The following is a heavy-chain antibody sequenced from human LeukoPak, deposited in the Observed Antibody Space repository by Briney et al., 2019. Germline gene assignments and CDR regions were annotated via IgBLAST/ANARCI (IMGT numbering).Heavy chain of an antibody. CDR3: ARARYYYDSSGYDAFDI. Sequence: GRSLRLSCAASGFTFSSYGMHWVRQAPGKRLEWVAVIWYDGSNKYYADSVKGRFTISRDNSKNTLYLQMNSLRAEDTAVYYCARARYYYDSSGYDAFDIWGQGTMVTVSS. J-gene: IGHJ3*02. CDR1: GFTFSSYG. V-gene: IGHV3-33*01. CDR2: IWYDGSNK. D-gene: IGHD3-22*01.